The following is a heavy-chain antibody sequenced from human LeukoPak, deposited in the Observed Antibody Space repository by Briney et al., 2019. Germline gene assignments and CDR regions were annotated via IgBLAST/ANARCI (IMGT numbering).Heavy chain of an antibody. CDR2: ILYDGSNE. Sequence: PGRSLRLSCAASGFTFSSYGIHWVRQAPGKGLEWVAVILYDGSNEYYADSVKGRFTISRDNSKNTAYLQMNSLRDEDTAVYYCAKDRGDYGDYLGYFDYWGQGTLVTVSS. V-gene: IGHV3-30*18. CDR1: GFTFSSYG. J-gene: IGHJ4*02. CDR3: AKDRGDYGDYLGYFDY. D-gene: IGHD4-17*01.